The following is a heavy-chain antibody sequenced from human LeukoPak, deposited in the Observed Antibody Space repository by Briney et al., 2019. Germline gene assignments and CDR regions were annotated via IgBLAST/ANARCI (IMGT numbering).Heavy chain of an antibody. J-gene: IGHJ4*02. D-gene: IGHD3-3*01. CDR3: AGDEYYDFWSGYYNKPH. Sequence: SETLSLTCTVSGGSISSYYWSWIRQPAGKGLEWIGRVYTSGSTNYNPSLKSRVTMSVDTSKNQFSLKLSSVTAADTAVYYCAGDEYYDFWSGYYNKPHRGQGTLVTVSS. CDR1: GGSISSYY. CDR2: VYTSGST. V-gene: IGHV4-4*07.